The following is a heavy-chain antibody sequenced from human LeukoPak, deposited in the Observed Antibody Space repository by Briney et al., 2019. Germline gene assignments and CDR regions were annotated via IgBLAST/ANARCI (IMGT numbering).Heavy chain of an antibody. Sequence: ASVKVSCKASGYTFTGYYIHWVRQAPGQGLEWMGWINPNSGGTNNAQKFQGRVTMTRDTSISTAYMELSRLRSDDTAVYYCARADILTGYYNYWGQGTLVTVSS. V-gene: IGHV1-2*02. J-gene: IGHJ4*02. CDR2: INPNSGGT. CDR3: ARADILTGYYNY. D-gene: IGHD3-9*01. CDR1: GYTFTGYY.